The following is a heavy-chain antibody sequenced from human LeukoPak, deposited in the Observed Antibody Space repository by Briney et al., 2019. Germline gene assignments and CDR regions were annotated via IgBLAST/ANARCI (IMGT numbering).Heavy chain of an antibody. J-gene: IGHJ6*03. D-gene: IGHD3-10*01. V-gene: IGHV4-59*01. CDR1: GGSISSYY. Sequence: SETLSLTCTVSGGSISSYYWSWIRQPPGKGREWLGFIYYSGSTNYNPSLKSRVTISVDTSKNQFSLKLSSVTAADTAVYYCAREAPALTMVRGPSSADYYYYYMDVWGKGTTVTVSS. CDR2: IYYSGST. CDR3: AREAPALTMVRGPSSADYYYYYMDV.